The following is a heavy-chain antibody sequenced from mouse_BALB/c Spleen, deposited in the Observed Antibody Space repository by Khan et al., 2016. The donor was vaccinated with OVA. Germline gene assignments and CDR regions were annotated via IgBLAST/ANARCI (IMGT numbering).Heavy chain of an antibody. V-gene: IGHV1-77*01. D-gene: IGHD1-2*01. CDR2: ISPGSGDT. J-gene: IGHJ3*01. CDR1: GYTFTDYY. Sequence: QVQLQQSGAELARPGASVKLSCKASGYTFTDYYINWVKQRTGQGLEWIGEISPGSGDTYCNEKFKGKATLTADKSSSTVYMQLSSLTAEASAVYFWARRNYFGYTFAYWGQGTLVTVAA. CDR3: ARRNYFGYTFAY.